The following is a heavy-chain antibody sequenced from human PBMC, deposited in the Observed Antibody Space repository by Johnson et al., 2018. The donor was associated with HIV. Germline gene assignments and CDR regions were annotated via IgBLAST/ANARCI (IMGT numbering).Heavy chain of an antibody. Sequence: QVQLVESGGGLVQPGGSLRLSCAASGFTFSSYWMSWVRQAPGKGLEWVAVISYDGSNKYYADSVKGRFTISRDNSKNTLYLQMNSLRAGDTAVYYCSRLPTGYSRDGFDIWGQGTMVTVS. V-gene: IGHV3-30-3*01. CDR1: GFTFSSYW. D-gene: IGHD5-18*01. J-gene: IGHJ3*02. CDR3: SRLPTGYSRDGFDI. CDR2: ISYDGSNK.